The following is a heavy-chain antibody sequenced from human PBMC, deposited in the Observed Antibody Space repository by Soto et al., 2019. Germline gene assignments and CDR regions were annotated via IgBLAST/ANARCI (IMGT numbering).Heavy chain of an antibody. D-gene: IGHD3-16*01. V-gene: IGHV3-15*01. CDR2: IKTKTDGGTT. J-gene: IGHJ4*02. CDR3: TVSGGF. Sequence: EVHLVESGGGLVKPGGSLRLSCAASGFTFNNACMSWVRQAPGKGLEWVGRIKTKTDGGTTYYAEPVKGRFTIARDDXXXTLYXQMXXXXTXDTAVYYCTVSGGFWGQGTLVTV. CDR1: GFTFNNAC.